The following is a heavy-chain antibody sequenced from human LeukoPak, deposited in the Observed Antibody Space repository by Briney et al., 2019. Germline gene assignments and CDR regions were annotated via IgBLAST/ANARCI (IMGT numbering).Heavy chain of an antibody. D-gene: IGHD2-2*01. Sequence: SETLSLTCTVSGVSISSYYWSWIRQPAGKGLEWIGRIYSTGSTNYNPSLKSRVTTSVDTSKNQFSLKLSSVTAADTAVYYCARTSDPLGYCSYTSCSNWFDPWGQGTLVTVSS. V-gene: IGHV4-4*07. CDR2: IYSTGST. CDR1: GVSISSYY. CDR3: ARTSDPLGYCSYTSCSNWFDP. J-gene: IGHJ5*02.